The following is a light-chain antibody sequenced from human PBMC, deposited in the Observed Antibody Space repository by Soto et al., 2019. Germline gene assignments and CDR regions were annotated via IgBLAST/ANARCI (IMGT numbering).Light chain of an antibody. CDR3: LQDHSYTLT. J-gene: IGKJ4*01. CDR2: AAS. Sequence: VLRRYPATLTLSPGESATLSCRASQCFXSYFGWYQKKPGQAPRVRXYAASNMATGIPARLSGSGSGTDFTLTISSLQPEDFSTYYCLQDHSYTLTFGGGTKVDIK. CDR1: QCFXSY. V-gene: IGKV3-11*01.